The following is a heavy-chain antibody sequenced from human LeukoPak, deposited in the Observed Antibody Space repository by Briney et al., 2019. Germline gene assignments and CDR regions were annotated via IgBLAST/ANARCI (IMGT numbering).Heavy chain of an antibody. J-gene: IGHJ6*03. V-gene: IGHV5-51*01. CDR2: IYPGDSDT. CDR1: GYSFTSYW. D-gene: IGHD5-24*01. CDR3: ARLFRDGYNSFSAYYYYYMDV. Sequence: GESLKISCKGSGYSFTSYWIGWVRQMPGKGLEWMGIIYPGDSDTRYSPSFQGLVTISADKSISTAYLQWSSLKASDTAMYYCARLFRDGYNSFSAYYYYYMDVWGKGTTVTVSS.